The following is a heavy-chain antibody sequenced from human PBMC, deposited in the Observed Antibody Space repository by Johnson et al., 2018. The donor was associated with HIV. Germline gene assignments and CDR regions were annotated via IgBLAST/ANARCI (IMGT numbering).Heavy chain of an antibody. D-gene: IGHD1-26*01. Sequence: VQLVESGGGVVQPGKSLTLSCVVSGLSFSNFGIHWVRQAPGKGPEWVANIKQDGSEKYYADSVKGRFTISRDNAKNSLYLQMNSLRAEDTALYYCAKDLRAVGATDAFDSWDQGTMVTVSS. CDR2: IKQDGSEK. V-gene: IGHV3-7*03. CDR3: AKDLRAVGATDAFDS. CDR1: GLSFSNFG. J-gene: IGHJ3*02.